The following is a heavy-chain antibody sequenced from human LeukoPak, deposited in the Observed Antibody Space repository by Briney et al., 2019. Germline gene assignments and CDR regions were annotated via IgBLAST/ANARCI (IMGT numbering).Heavy chain of an antibody. D-gene: IGHD2-15*01. J-gene: IGHJ4*02. CDR3: AKTRARGLCSGGSCYYIFDY. V-gene: IGHV3-23*01. CDR2: ISGSGGST. CDR1: GFTFSSYA. Sequence: PGASLRLSCAASGFTFSSYAMSWVRQAPGKGLEWVSAISGSGGSTYYADSVKGRFTISRDNSKNTLYLQMNSLRAEDTAVYYCAKTRARGLCSGGSCYYIFDYWGQGTLVTVSS.